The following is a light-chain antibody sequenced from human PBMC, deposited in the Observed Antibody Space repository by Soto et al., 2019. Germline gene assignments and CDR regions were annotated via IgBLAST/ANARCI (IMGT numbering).Light chain of an antibody. CDR3: QRYGNSPLFT. V-gene: IGKV3-20*01. J-gene: IGKJ3*01. Sequence: PGERATLSCSASESVSSTFFALSQQKPGQAPRVFIHGASSRANGMPDRFRGSGSRTDFTLTISRLEPEDSAVYYCQRYGNSPLFTFGPGTQVDI. CDR1: ESVSSTF. CDR2: GAS.